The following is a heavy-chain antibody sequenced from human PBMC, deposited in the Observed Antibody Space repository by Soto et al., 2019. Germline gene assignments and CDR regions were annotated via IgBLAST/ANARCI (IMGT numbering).Heavy chain of an antibody. CDR3: ARGDIVVVPAATANYYYYYMDV. CDR1: GYTFTSYG. D-gene: IGHD2-2*01. V-gene: IGHV1-18*01. Sequence: ASVKVSCKASGYTFTSYGISWVRQAPGQGLEWMGWISAYNGNTNYAQKLQGSVTMTTDTSTSTAYMELRSLRSEDTAVYYCARGDIVVVPAATANYYYYYMDVWGKGTTVTVS. J-gene: IGHJ6*03. CDR2: ISAYNGNT.